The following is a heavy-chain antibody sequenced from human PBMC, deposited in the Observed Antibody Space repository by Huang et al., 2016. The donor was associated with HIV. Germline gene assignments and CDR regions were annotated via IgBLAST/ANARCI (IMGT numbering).Heavy chain of an antibody. J-gene: IGHJ6*02. D-gene: IGHD6-6*01. CDR3: ARGRTRSSLYDSYYGLDV. V-gene: IGHV1-69*01. Sequence: QVQLVQSGAEVKKPGSSVKVSCKASGGTFSTYAISWVRQAPGQGLEWMGGICPIFGKANYAQKSQGTVTITADEFTSTAYMELSSLRSEDTALYYCARGRTRSSLYDSYYGLDVWGQGTTVTVSS. CDR2: ICPIFGKA. CDR1: GGTFSTYA.